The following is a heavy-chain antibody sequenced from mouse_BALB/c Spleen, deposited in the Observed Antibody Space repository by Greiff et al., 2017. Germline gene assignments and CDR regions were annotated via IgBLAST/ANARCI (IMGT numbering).Heavy chain of an antibody. CDR2: IDPETGGT. CDR3: TRSLNWDFAY. J-gene: IGHJ3*01. D-gene: IGHD4-1*02. CDR1: GYTFTDYE. V-gene: IGHV1-15*01. Sequence: QVQLQQSGAELVRPGASVTLSCTASGYTFTDYEMHWVKQTPVHGLEWIGAIDPETGGTAYNQKFKGKATLTADKSSSTAYMELRSLTSEDSAVYYCTRSLNWDFAYWGQGTLVTGSA.